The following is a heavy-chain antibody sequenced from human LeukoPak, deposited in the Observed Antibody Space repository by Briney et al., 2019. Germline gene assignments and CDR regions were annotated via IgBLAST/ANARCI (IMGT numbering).Heavy chain of an antibody. CDR2: IYSGGST. V-gene: IGHV3-53*01. Sequence: PGGSLRLACAASGFTFSSYSMNWVRQAPGKGLEWVSVIYSGGSTYYADSVKGRFTISRDNSKNTLYLQMNSLRAEDTAVYYCARDQRYSSGWYEDYWGQGTLVTVSS. J-gene: IGHJ4*02. CDR1: GFTFSSYS. D-gene: IGHD6-19*01. CDR3: ARDQRYSSGWYEDY.